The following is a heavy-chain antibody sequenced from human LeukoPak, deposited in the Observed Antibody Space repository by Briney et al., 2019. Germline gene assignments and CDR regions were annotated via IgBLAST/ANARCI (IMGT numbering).Heavy chain of an antibody. Sequence: SETLSLTCTVSGASISSYYWSWIRQPPGKGLEWIGSIYYSGTTNYNPSLTSRVTISIDTSKNQFSLELTSVTAADTAVFYCAKGRASHEYWGQGILVTVSS. CDR2: IYYSGTT. CDR3: AKGRASHEY. D-gene: IGHD3-16*01. J-gene: IGHJ4*02. CDR1: GASISSYY. V-gene: IGHV4-59*01.